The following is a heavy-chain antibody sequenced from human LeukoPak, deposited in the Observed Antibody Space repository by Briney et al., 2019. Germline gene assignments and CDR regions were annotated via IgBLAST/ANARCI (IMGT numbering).Heavy chain of an antibody. CDR1: GFTFSSYA. J-gene: IGHJ4*02. CDR2: ISSSSSYI. CDR3: ARDWLAPFDY. V-gene: IGHV3-21*01. D-gene: IGHD6-19*01. Sequence: GGSLRLSCAASGFTFSSYAMSWVRQAPGKGLEWVSSISSSSSYIYYADSVKGRFTISRDNAKNSLYLQMNSLRAEDTAVYYCARDWLAPFDYWGQGTLVTVSS.